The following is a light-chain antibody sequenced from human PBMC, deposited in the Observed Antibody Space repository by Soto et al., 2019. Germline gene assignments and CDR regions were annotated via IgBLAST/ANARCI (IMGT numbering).Light chain of an antibody. Sequence: EIVLAQSPATLSLSPGERATLSCRASQSVNSYLAWYQQKPGQAPRLLIYDASNRATDIPARFSGSGSGTDFTLTISSLEPADFAVDYCLQRSSWPWTFGQGTKVEIK. CDR2: DAS. V-gene: IGKV3-11*01. CDR3: LQRSSWPWT. CDR1: QSVNSY. J-gene: IGKJ1*01.